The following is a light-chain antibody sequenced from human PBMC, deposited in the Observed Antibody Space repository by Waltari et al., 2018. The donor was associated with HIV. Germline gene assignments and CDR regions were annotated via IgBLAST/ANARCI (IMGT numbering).Light chain of an antibody. J-gene: IGLJ3*02. CDR1: ALSNHH. Sequence: SNELTQPPSVSVSPGQTARITCSGDALSNHHTYWFQQKPGQAPVLVIYKDTERPSGIPERFSGSRSGTTVKLTISGVQAEDEADYYCQSGGSSGSWVFGGGTKLTVL. CDR2: KDT. V-gene: IGLV3-25*03. CDR3: QSGGSSGSWV.